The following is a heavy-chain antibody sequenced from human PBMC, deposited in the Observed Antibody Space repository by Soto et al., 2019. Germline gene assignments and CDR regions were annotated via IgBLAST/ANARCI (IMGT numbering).Heavy chain of an antibody. CDR2: IYYSGST. Sequence: SGTLSLTCTVSGGSISSGGYYWSWIRQHPGKGLEWIGYIYYSGSTYYNPSLKSRVTISVDTSKNQFSLKLSSVTAADTAVYYCARVLGDQLYYYYYGMDVWGQGTTVTVSS. J-gene: IGHJ6*02. CDR1: GGSISSGGYY. CDR3: ARVLGDQLYYYYYGMDV. D-gene: IGHD3-16*01. V-gene: IGHV4-31*03.